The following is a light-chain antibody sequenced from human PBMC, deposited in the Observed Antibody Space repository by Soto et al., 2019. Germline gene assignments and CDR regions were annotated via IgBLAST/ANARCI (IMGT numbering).Light chain of an antibody. Sequence: EIVLTQSPGTLSLSPGERATLSCTASQCVSRSYLAWYQQKPGQAPRLLIYGASSRATGIPDRFSGSASGTDFTLTINRLEPEDFAVYYCQQYGSSPITFGQGTRLEI. CDR2: GAS. V-gene: IGKV3-20*01. J-gene: IGKJ5*01. CDR3: QQYGSSPIT. CDR1: QCVSRSY.